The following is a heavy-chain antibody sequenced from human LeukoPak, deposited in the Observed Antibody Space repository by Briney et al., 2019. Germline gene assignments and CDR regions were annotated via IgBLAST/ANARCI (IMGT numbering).Heavy chain of an antibody. CDR2: ISGGSEDS. CDR1: GLTFGGYA. Sequence: GGSLTLSCTPSGLTFGGYAMTWVRQAPGKGLEWVASISGGSEDSYYADSVKGRFTISRDNPRSTLYLQMNSLRADDTAVYYCGRTIAQYSNSWLYYFYGLDVWGQGTTVTVSS. J-gene: IGHJ6*02. V-gene: IGHV3-23*01. D-gene: IGHD6-13*01. CDR3: GRTIAQYSNSWLYYFYGLDV.